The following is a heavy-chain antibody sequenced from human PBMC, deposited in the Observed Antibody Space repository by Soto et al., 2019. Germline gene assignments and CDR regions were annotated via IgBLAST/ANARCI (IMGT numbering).Heavy chain of an antibody. V-gene: IGHV1-69*13. CDR1: GGTFSSYA. CDR3: ARSGSYYIYFDY. CDR2: IIPIFGTA. D-gene: IGHD3-10*01. J-gene: IGHJ4*02. Sequence: VASVKVSCKASGGTFSSYAISWVRQAPGQGPEWMGGIIPIFGTANYAQKFQGRVTITADESTSTAYMELSSLRSEDTAVYYCARSGSYYIYFDYWGQGTLVTVSS.